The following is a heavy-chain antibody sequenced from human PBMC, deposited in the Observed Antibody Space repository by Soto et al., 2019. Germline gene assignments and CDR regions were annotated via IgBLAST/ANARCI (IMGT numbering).Heavy chain of an antibody. CDR1: GFTFSSYA. CDR3: AGVIYRGNGFGQWGGGPNWLDP. CDR2: ISDSGGST. J-gene: IGHJ5*02. V-gene: IGHV3-23*01. Sequence: GGSLRLSCEASGFTFSSYAMSWVRQAPGKGLEWVSAISDSGGSTYYADSVKGRFTISTDTSTSTASMQLRSLRSDDTAEYYSAGVIYRGNGFGQWGGGPNWLDPWGQGTLVTVSS. D-gene: IGHD5-12*01.